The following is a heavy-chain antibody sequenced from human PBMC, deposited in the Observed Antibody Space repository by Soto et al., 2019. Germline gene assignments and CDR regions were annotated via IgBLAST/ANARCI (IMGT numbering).Heavy chain of an antibody. CDR3: ARPEDYYYGMDV. V-gene: IGHV3-30*03. CDR2: ISYDGSTI. Sequence: AGGSLRLSCAASGFTFSSYGMHWVRQAPGKGLEWVAVISYDGSTIYYADSVKGRFTISRDNAKNSLYLQMNSLRAEDTAVYYCARPEDYYYGMDVWGQGATVTVSS. J-gene: IGHJ6*02. CDR1: GFTFSSYG.